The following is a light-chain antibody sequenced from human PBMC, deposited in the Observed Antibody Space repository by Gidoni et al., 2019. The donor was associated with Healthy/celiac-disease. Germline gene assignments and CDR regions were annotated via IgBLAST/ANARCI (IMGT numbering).Light chain of an antibody. J-gene: IGKJ4*01. V-gene: IGKV1-5*01. CDR2: DAS. Sequence: DIQMTQSPSTLSASVGARVTITCRASQSISSWLAWYQQKPGKAPKLLTDDASRLESRVHSMCSGSASGTEFTLTISSLQPDDFVTYYCQQYNSYSLTFGGGTKVEIK. CDR3: QQYNSYSLT. CDR1: QSISSW.